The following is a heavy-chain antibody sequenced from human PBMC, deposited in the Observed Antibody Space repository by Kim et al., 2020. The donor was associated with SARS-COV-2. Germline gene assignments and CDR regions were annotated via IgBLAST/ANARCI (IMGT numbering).Heavy chain of an antibody. V-gene: IGHV3-23*01. CDR3: AKVFSCGYVGTDAFDI. CDR1: GVTFRRFA. D-gene: IGHD6-25*01. Sequence: GGALRLSCETSGVTFRRFAMNWFRKAQGKGLEWVSAFGGSGGTPYYAESVKDRLTISRDNYKKTVLLQMGGLRVEETSVYVCAKVFSCGYVGTDAFDIRG. J-gene: IGHJ3*02. CDR2: FGGSGGTP.